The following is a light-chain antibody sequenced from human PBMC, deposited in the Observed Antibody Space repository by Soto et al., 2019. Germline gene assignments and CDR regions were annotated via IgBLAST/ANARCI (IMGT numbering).Light chain of an antibody. V-gene: IGLV2-14*01. Sequence: QSVLTQPASVSGSPGQAITISCTGTSSDVGGYNYVSGYQQHPGKAPKLMIYEVSNRPSGVSNRFSGFKSGNTASLTISGLQAEDEADYYCSSYTTSSTRVFGTGTQLTVL. J-gene: IGLJ1*01. CDR3: SSYTTSSTRV. CDR2: EVS. CDR1: SSDVGGYNY.